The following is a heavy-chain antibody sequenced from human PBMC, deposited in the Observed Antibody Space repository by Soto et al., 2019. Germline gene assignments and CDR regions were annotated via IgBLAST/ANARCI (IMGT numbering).Heavy chain of an antibody. CDR3: ATEQYNPYSSGWKRDFDY. Sequence: ASVKVSCKVSGYTLTELSMHWVRQAPGKGLEWMGGFDPEDGETIYAQKFQGRVTMTEDTSTDTAYMELSSLRSEDTAVYYCATEQYNPYSSGWKRDFDYWGQGTLVTVSS. J-gene: IGHJ4*02. V-gene: IGHV1-24*01. CDR2: FDPEDGET. CDR1: GYTLTELS. D-gene: IGHD6-19*01.